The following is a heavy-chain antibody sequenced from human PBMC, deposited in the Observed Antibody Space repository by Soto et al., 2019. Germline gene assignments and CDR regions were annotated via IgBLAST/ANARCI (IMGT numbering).Heavy chain of an antibody. CDR3: VRRAITAVTSWGSFAI. V-gene: IGHV3-23*01. CDR2: ISGSGDST. CDR1: GFSFTNYV. D-gene: IGHD2-2*01. J-gene: IGHJ3*02. Sequence: EVQLLESGGGLVQPGGSLRLSCAASGFSFTNYVMNWVRQTPGKGLEWVSTISGSGDSTYYTDSVKGRFTISRDNSKSTLFLQKNSLSADDTAVYYCVRRAITAVTSWGSFAIWGQGTMVTVSS.